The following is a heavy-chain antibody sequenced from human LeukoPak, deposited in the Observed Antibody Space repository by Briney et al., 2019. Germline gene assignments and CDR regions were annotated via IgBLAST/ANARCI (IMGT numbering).Heavy chain of an antibody. D-gene: IGHD3-22*01. CDR2: ISNSRSYI. Sequence: GGSLRLSCAASGFTFSSYSMNWVRQAPGKGLEWVSSISNSRSYIYYADSTRGRFTISGDTAKNLLHLLMNILSAENTAAYYCARVIDYYDSSGYYGSLFDYRGQGTLVTVSP. CDR3: ARVIDYYDSSGYYGSLFDY. CDR1: GFTFSSYS. V-gene: IGHV3-21*01. J-gene: IGHJ4*02.